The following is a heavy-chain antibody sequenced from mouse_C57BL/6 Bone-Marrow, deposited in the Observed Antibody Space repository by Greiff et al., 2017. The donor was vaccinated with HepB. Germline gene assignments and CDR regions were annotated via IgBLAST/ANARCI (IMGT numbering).Heavy chain of an antibody. J-gene: IGHJ2*01. D-gene: IGHD2-12*01. V-gene: IGHV1-15*01. CDR1: GYTFTDYE. Sequence: VKVVESGAELVRPGASVTLSCKASGYTFTDYEMHWVKQTPVHGLEWIGAIDPETGGTAYNQKFMGKAILTADKSSSTAYMELRSLTSEDSAVYYCALRAGDYWGQGTTLTVSS. CDR2: IDPETGGT. CDR3: ALRAGDY.